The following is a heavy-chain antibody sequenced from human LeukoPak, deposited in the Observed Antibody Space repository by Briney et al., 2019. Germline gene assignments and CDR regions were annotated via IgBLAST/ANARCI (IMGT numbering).Heavy chain of an antibody. Sequence: GGSLRLSCAASGFTFSSYSMNWVRQAPGKGLEWVSSISGSSSYIYYADSVKGRFTISRDNAKNSLYLQMNSLRAEDTAVYFCARNKLGISEKYMDVWGKGTTVTISS. CDR3: ARNKLGISEKYMDV. D-gene: IGHD7-27*01. V-gene: IGHV3-21*01. J-gene: IGHJ6*03. CDR1: GFTFSSYS. CDR2: ISGSSSYI.